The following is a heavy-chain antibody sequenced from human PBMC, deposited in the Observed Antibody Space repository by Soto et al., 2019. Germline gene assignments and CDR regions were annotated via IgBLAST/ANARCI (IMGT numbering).Heavy chain of an antibody. CDR2: IRSKDYGGTT. V-gene: IGHV3-49*02. Sequence: PGGSLRLSCATSGFTFGYFSISWVRQAPGRGLEWVGFIRSKDYGGTTEYAASVKGRFAISRDDSTGIAYLQMNSLKIEDTAVYYCTREIPYFDSWGQGTLVPSPQ. CDR1: GFTFGYFS. J-gene: IGHJ4*02. CDR3: TREIPYFDS.